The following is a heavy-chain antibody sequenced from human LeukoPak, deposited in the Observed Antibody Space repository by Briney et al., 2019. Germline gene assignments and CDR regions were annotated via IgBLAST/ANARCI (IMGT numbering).Heavy chain of an antibody. CDR2: TYYRSKWYT. CDR3: ARDNYGDFGY. CDR1: GDSVSANNAA. J-gene: IGHJ4*02. Sequence: SQTLSLTCAISGDSVSANNAAWNWIRQSPSRGLEWLGRTYYRSKWYTAYAVSVKSRITINSDTSKNQFSLHLNSVTPEDTAVYYCARDNYGDFGYWGQGTLVTVSS. D-gene: IGHD4-17*01. V-gene: IGHV6-1*01.